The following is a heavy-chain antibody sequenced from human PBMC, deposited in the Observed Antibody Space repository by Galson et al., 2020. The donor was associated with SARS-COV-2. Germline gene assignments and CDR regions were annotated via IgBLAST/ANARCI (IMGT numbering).Heavy chain of an antibody. D-gene: IGHD2-2*01. V-gene: IGHV4-31*03. CDR1: GGSISSGGYY. CDR3: ARRAERSSSLIFHFDY. Sequence: SQTLSLTCTVSGGSISSGGYYWSWIRQHPGKGLEWIGYIYYSGSTYYNPSLKSRLTISVDTSKIQFSLKLSSVTAADTALYFCARRAERSSSLIFHFDYWGQGTLVTVSS. CDR2: IYYSGST. J-gene: IGHJ4*02.